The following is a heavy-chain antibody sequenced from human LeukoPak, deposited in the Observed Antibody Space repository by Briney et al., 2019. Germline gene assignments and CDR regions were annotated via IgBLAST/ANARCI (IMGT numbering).Heavy chain of an antibody. J-gene: IGHJ4*02. V-gene: IGHV3-49*03. CDR3: TRGVGQQLIPPDY. CDR2: IRSKTYGGTT. CDR1: GFTFGDYA. D-gene: IGHD6-13*01. Sequence: PGGSLGLSCTASGFTFGDYAMSWFRQAPGKGLEWVGFIRSKTYGGTTGYAASVKDTFTISRDDSKSVVYLQMNSLKTEDTAFYYCTRGVGQQLIPPDYWGQGTLVTVSS.